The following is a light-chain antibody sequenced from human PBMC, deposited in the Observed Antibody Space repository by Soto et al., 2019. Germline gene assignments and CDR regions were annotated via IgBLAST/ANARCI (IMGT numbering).Light chain of an antibody. CDR2: DTS. CDR1: QSVGGSS. Sequence: ETVFTQSPGTLSLSRGERATLSCRASQSVGGSSLAWYQQRPGQAPRLLIYDTSTRATGIPDRFSGSGSGTDFTLTISRLEPEDFAVYSCQQYHNSPRTFGQGTRWIS. CDR3: QQYHNSPRT. J-gene: IGKJ1*01. V-gene: IGKV3-20*01.